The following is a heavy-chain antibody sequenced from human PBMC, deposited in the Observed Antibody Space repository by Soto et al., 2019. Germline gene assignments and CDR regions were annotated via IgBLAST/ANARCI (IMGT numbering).Heavy chain of an antibody. CDR2: ISHRGTA. V-gene: IGHV4-31*03. D-gene: IGHD6-13*01. J-gene: IGHJ5*02. CDR3: ARVSATGTRWFDP. Sequence: PXETLSLTCTFSVVSISSGAYYCGWIRQHPWKGLEWIGYISHRGTAYYTPSLKSRVSLSVDPSKSQFSLNVTSLTAADTAVYYCARVSATGTRWFDPWGPGTLVTVSS. CDR1: VVSISSGAYY.